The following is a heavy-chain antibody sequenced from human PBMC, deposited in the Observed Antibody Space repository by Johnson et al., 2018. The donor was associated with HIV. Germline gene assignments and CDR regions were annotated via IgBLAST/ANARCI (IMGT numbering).Heavy chain of an antibody. CDR1: GFTFSNAW. V-gene: IGHV3-74*02. J-gene: IGHJ3*02. D-gene: IGHD3-22*01. Sequence: VQLVESGGGLVKPGGSLRLSCAASGFTFSNAWMSWVRQAPGKGLEWVGRIKSDGTSTTYADSVRGRFTISRDNAKNSLYLQMNSLSAEDTAVYYCARGMSSGPWAGGDAFDIWGQGTMVTVSS. CDR3: ARGMSSGPWAGGDAFDI. CDR2: IKSDGTST.